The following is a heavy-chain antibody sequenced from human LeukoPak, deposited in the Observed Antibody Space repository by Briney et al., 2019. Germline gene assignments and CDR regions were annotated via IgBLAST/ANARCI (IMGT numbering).Heavy chain of an antibody. V-gene: IGHV1-18*01. CDR2: ISAYNGNT. CDR3: ARGQSYYDSSAYYYEGDAFDI. CDR1: GYTFTSYG. Sequence: ASVKVSCKASGYTFTSYGISWVRQAPGQGLEWMGRISAYNGNTNYAQKLQGRVTMTTDTSTSTAYMELSSLRSEDTAVYYCARGQSYYDSSAYYYEGDAFDIWGQGTMVTVSS. D-gene: IGHD3-22*01. J-gene: IGHJ3*02.